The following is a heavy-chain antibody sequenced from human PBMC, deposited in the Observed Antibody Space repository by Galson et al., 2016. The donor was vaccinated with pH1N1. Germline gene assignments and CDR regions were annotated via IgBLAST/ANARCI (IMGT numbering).Heavy chain of an antibody. J-gene: IGHJ3*01. D-gene: IGHD1-14*01. CDR1: GFSFSNAW. Sequence: SLRLSCAASGFSFSNAWMSWVRQAPGKGPEWVGRIKRNADGGTTDYAARVKGRFTISRDDSENTLHLQMNSLKTEDTAVYYCSTSITDGRNDALDFWGQGTMVTVSS. CDR2: IKRNADGGTT. CDR3: STSITDGRNDALDF. V-gene: IGHV3-15*01.